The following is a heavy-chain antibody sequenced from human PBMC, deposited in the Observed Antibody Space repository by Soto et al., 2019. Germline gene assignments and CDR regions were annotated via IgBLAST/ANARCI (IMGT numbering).Heavy chain of an antibody. D-gene: IGHD3-10*01. J-gene: IGHJ5*02. CDR3: ARNRIRVWFGELSYFDP. Sequence: PSETLSLTCAVSGGSISSGGYPWSWIRQPPGKGLEWIGEINHSGSTNYNPSLKSRVTISVDTSKNQFSLKLSSVTAADTAVYYCARNRIRVWFGELSYFDPWGQGTLVTVSS. CDR1: GGSISSGGYP. V-gene: IGHV4-30-2*01. CDR2: INHSGST.